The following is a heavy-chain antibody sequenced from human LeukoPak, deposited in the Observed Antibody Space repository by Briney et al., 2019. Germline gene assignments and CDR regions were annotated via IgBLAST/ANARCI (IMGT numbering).Heavy chain of an antibody. Sequence: ASVKVSCKASGYTFTGYYMHWVRQAPGQGLEWMGWINPNSGGTNYAQKFQGRVTMTRDTSISTAYMELRSLRSDDTAVYYCAREGIAAAGHAFDIWGQGTMVTVSS. CDR3: AREGIAAAGHAFDI. CDR2: INPNSGGT. V-gene: IGHV1-2*02. CDR1: GYTFTGYY. J-gene: IGHJ3*02. D-gene: IGHD6-13*01.